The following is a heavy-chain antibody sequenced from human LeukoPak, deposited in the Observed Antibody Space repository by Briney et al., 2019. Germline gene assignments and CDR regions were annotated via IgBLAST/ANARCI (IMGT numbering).Heavy chain of an antibody. CDR3: ARGYCSSTSCSMGFDY. V-gene: IGHV3-30-3*01. CDR2: ISYDGSNK. J-gene: IGHJ4*02. D-gene: IGHD2-2*01. CDR1: GFTFSSYA. Sequence: PGGSLRLSCAASGFTFSSYAMHWVRQAPGKGLEWVAVISYDGSNKYYADSVKGRFTISRDNSKNTLYLQMNSLRAEDTAVYYCARGYCSSTSCSMGFDYWGQGTLVTVSS.